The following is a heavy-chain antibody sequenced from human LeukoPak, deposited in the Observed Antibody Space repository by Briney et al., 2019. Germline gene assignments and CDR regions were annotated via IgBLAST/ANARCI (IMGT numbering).Heavy chain of an antibody. CDR3: AKDESTGGFAPGYFYGMGV. CDR2: ISWSGTTT. D-gene: IGHD3-16*01. J-gene: IGHJ6*02. CDR1: GLRFDDYG. V-gene: IGHV3-9*01. Sequence: PGGSLRLSCVVSGLRFDDYGMHWVRQAPGKGLEWVSGISWSGTTTGYADSVKGRFTISRDSAKNSLYLQIDSLRVEDTALYYCAKDESTGGFAPGYFYGMGVWGQGTTVTVSS.